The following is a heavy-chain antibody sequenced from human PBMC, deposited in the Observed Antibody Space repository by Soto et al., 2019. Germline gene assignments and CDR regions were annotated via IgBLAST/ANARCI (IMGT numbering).Heavy chain of an antibody. V-gene: IGHV1-69*13. J-gene: IGHJ4*02. D-gene: IGHD6-19*01. CDR2: IIPIFGTA. CDR1: GGTFSSYA. Sequence: VASVKVSCKASGGTFSSYAISWVRQAPGQGLEWMGGIIPIFGTANYAQKFQGRVTITADESTSTAYMELSRLRSDDTAVYYCARVAGSGWYYFDYWGQGTLVTVSS. CDR3: ARVAGSGWYYFDY.